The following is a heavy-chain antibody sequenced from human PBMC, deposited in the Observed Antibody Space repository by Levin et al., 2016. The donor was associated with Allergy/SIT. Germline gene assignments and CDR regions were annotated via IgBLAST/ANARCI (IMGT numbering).Heavy chain of an antibody. CDR3: ARALTVDYDILTGPSWYYYYGMDV. J-gene: IGHJ6*02. CDR2: INPNSGGT. Sequence: ASVKVSCKASGYTFTGYYMHWVRQAPGQGLEWMGWINPNSGGTNYAQKFQGRVTMTRDTSISTAYMELSRLRSDDTAVYYCARALTVDYDILTGPSWYYYYGMDVWGQGTTVTVSS. CDR1: GYTFTGYY. D-gene: IGHD3-9*01. V-gene: IGHV1-2*02.